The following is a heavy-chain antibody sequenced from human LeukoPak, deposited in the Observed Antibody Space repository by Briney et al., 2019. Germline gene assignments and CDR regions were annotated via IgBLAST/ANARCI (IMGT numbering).Heavy chain of an antibody. V-gene: IGHV3-23*01. Sequence: GGSLGLSCAASGFPFSTYAMSWVRQAPGKGLEWVSSIRGSDGSTYYADSVKGRFAISRDNSKNTLYLQMNSLRADDTAVYYCAKDVYGDYGGLDYWGQGTLVTVSS. D-gene: IGHD4-23*01. CDR1: GFPFSTYA. CDR3: AKDVYGDYGGLDY. J-gene: IGHJ4*02. CDR2: IRGSDGST.